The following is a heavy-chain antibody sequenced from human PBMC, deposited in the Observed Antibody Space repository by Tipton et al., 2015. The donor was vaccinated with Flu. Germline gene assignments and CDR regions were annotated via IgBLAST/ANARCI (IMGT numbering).Heavy chain of an antibody. Sequence: SLRLSCVVSGFKFDDYAMHWVRQAPGKGLEWVSGISRNSGSIAYAESVKGRFNISRDNGKNTLYLQMNTLRAEDTALYYCSKDMGYPPEFWTSYSDYYAMDVWGPGTNVTVSS. J-gene: IGHJ6*02. CDR3: SKDMGYPPEFWTSYSDYYAMDV. V-gene: IGHV3-9*01. D-gene: IGHD3/OR15-3a*01. CDR2: ISRNSGSI. CDR1: GFKFDDYA.